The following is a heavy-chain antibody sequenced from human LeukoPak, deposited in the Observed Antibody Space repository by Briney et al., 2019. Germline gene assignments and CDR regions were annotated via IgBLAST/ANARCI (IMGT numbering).Heavy chain of an antibody. V-gene: IGHV3-74*01. CDR3: ARDRTVTTLFAY. J-gene: IGHJ4*02. D-gene: IGHD4-17*01. Sequence: PGGSLRLSCAASGFTFSSYWMHWFRQAPGKGLVWVSRIKTDGSITGYADSVKGRFTISRDNAKNTLYLQMNSLRAEDTAVYYCARDRTVTTLFAYWGQGTLVTVSS. CDR1: GFTFSSYW. CDR2: IKTDGSIT.